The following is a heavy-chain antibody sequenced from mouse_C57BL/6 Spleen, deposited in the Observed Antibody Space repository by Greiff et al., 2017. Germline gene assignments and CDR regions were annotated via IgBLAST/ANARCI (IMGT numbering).Heavy chain of an antibody. J-gene: IGHJ1*03. CDR3: ARVNHWYFDV. CDR1: GFTFSDYY. V-gene: IGHV5-12*01. Sequence: EVKLMESGGGLVQPGGSLKLSCAASGFTFSDYYMYWVRQTPEKRLEWVAYISNGGGSTYYPDTVTGRFTISRDNAKNTLYLQMSRLKSEDTAMYYCARVNHWYFDVWGTGTTVTVSS. CDR2: ISNGGGST.